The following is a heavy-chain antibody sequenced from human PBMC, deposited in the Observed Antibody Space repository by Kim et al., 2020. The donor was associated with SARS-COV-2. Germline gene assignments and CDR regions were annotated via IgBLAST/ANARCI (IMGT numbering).Heavy chain of an antibody. D-gene: IGHD6-13*01. CDR3: ARDLYSTSNYYFDS. J-gene: IGHJ4*02. Sequence: ADSVTGRFTISRDNAQNSVYLQMNSLRADDTAVYYCARDLYSTSNYYFDSWGQGTLVTVSA. V-gene: IGHV3-21*06.